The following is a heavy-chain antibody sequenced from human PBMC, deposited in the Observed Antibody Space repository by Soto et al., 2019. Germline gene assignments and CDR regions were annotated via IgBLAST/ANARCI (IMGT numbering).Heavy chain of an antibody. Sequence: EVQLVESGGGLVQPGGSLKVSCAASGFTFSGSAMHWVRQASGKGLEWVGRIRSKANSDATAYAVSVKGRVTISRDDSRNTAYLPMNSLTTDDTGVYYGTRGVGGFWRGYPKGPDSWAQGTVVTASS. V-gene: IGHV3-73*02. D-gene: IGHD3-3*01. CDR1: GFTFSGSA. CDR2: IRSKANSDAT. CDR3: TRGVGGFWRGYPKGPDS. J-gene: IGHJ4*02.